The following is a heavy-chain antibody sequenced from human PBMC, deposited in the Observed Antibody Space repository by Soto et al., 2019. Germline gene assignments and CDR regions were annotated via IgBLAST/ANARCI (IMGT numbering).Heavy chain of an antibody. V-gene: IGHV1-2*04. Sequence: SVKVSCKASGYTFTGYYMHWVRQAPVQGLEWMGWINPNSGGTNYAQKFQGWVTMTRDTSISTAYMELSRLRSDDTAVYYCARQPRGPYYYYYGMDVWGQGTTVTVSS. CDR3: ARQPRGPYYYYYGMDV. CDR1: GYTFTGYY. D-gene: IGHD3-10*01. J-gene: IGHJ6*02. CDR2: INPNSGGT.